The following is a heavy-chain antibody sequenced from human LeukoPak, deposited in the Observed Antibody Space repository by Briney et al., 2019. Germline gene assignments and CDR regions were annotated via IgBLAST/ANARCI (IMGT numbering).Heavy chain of an antibody. CDR2: IYPGDSDT. Sequence: GESLKISCKGSGYSFTSYWIGWVRQMPGKGLEWMGIIYPGDSDTRYSPSFQGQVTISADKSISTAYLQWSSLKASDTAMYYCARLSGGQWLVRGENWFDPWGQGTLVTVSS. CDR3: ARLSGGQWLVRGENWFDP. J-gene: IGHJ5*02. V-gene: IGHV5-51*01. D-gene: IGHD6-19*01. CDR1: GYSFTSYW.